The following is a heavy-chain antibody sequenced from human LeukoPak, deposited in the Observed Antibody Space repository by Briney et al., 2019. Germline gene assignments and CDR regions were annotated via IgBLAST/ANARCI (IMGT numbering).Heavy chain of an antibody. CDR1: GLSFSSYA. D-gene: IGHD1-26*01. CDR3: ATEVSGSYSASDY. CDR2: ISASGGST. V-gene: IGHV3-23*01. Sequence: GGSLRLSCAASGLSFSSYAMGWVRQGPGNGLEWVSGISASGGSTYYADSVQGRFTISRDNSNNTLYLQMNSLRADDTAVYFCATEVSGSYSASDYWGQGTQVTVSA. J-gene: IGHJ4*02.